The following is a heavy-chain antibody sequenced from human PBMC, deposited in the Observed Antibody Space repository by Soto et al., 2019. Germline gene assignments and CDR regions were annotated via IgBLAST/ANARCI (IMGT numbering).Heavy chain of an antibody. D-gene: IGHD6-19*01. Sequence: QVQLVESGGGVVQPGRSLRLSCAASGFSFRSYGMHWVRQAPGKGLEWVAVISYDGSNKYYADSVKGRFTISRDNSKNTLYLEMYSLRAEDTAVYYCAKEFIGWRYFDYWGQGTLVTVSS. CDR2: ISYDGSNK. J-gene: IGHJ4*02. V-gene: IGHV3-30*18. CDR1: GFSFRSYG. CDR3: AKEFIGWRYFDY.